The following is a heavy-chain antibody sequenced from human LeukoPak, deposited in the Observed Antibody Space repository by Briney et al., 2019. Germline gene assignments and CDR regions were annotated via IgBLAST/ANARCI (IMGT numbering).Heavy chain of an antibody. D-gene: IGHD2-2*01. Sequence: GESLKISCKASGYSFTSYWIGWVRQMPGKGLEWMGIIDPSDSETRYTPSFQGQVTISVDRSLTTADLQWNSLKASDTAVYYCARHGSTYALRNWGQGTLVTVSS. V-gene: IGHV5-51*01. CDR2: IDPSDSET. CDR3: ARHGSTYALRN. J-gene: IGHJ4*02. CDR1: GYSFTSYW.